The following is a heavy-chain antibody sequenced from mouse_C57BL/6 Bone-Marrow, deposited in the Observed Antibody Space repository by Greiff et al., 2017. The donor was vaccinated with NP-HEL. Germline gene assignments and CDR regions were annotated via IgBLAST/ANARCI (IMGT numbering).Heavy chain of an antibody. CDR1: GFTFTDYY. CDR3: ERYEGCTLFDH. CDR2: IRNKANGYTT. D-gene: IGHD5-1*01. J-gene: IGHJ2*01. Sequence: EVMLVESGGGLVQPGGSLSLSCAASGFTFTDYYMSWVRQPPGKALEWLGFIRNKANGYTTEYSASVKGRFTISRDNSQSILYLQMNALRAEESAIYHCERYEGCTLFDHWRQGTTLTVFS. V-gene: IGHV7-3*01.